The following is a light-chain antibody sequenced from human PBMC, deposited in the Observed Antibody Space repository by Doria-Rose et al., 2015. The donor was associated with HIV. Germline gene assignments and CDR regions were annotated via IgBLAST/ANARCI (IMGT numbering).Light chain of an antibody. CDR3: HQYGTSWT. CDR1: QSFSSTY. Sequence: DIVMTQSPGTLSLSPGERATLSCRASQSFSSTYLAWYQQKPGQAPSLLIYDGSTRATGIPDRFSASRSGTVFTLTINRQEPEDFALYYCHQYGTSWTFGQGTKVEI. V-gene: IGKV3-20*01. J-gene: IGKJ1*01. CDR2: DGS.